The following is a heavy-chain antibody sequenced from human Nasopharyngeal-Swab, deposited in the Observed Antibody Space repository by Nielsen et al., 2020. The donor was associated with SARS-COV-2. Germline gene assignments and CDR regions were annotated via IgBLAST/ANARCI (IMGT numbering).Heavy chain of an antibody. D-gene: IGHD3-22*01. J-gene: IGHJ4*02. CDR1: GYIFTGYY. CDR3: ARYYYDSSGYTYYFDY. CDR2: INPNSGGT. Sequence: ASVKVSCKASGYIFTGYYMHWVRQAPGQGLEWMGRINPNSGGTNYAQKFQGRVTMTRDTSISTAYMELSRLRSDDTAVYYCARYYYDSSGYTYYFDYWGQGTLVTAPQ. V-gene: IGHV1-2*06.